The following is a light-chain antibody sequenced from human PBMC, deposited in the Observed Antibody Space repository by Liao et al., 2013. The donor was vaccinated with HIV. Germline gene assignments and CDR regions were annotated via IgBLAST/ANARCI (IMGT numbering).Light chain of an antibody. CDR1: KLGDKY. J-gene: IGLJ1*01. V-gene: IGLV3-1*01. CDR3: QAWDSSAAYV. CDR2: QDT. Sequence: SYELTQPPSVSVSPGQTXSITCSGDKLGDKYTFWYQQKPGQSPVPVIYQDTKRPSGIPERLSGSKSGNTATLTISGTQAIDEADYYCQAWDSSAAYVFGTGTKVTVL.